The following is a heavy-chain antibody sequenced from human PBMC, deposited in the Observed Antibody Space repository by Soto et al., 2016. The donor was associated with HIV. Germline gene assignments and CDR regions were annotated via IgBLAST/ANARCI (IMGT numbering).Heavy chain of an antibody. D-gene: IGHD1-1*01. J-gene: IGHJ3*02. CDR3: ARVGYDWNDAGAFDI. CDR2: INPNSGGT. V-gene: IGHV1-2*02. CDR1: GGTFSSYA. Sequence: QVQLVQSGAEVKKPGSSVKVSCKASGGTFSSYAISWVRQAPGQGLEWMGGINPNSGGTNYAQKFQGRVTMTRDTSISTAYMELSRLRSDDTAVYYCARVGYDWNDAGAFDIWGQGTMVTVSS.